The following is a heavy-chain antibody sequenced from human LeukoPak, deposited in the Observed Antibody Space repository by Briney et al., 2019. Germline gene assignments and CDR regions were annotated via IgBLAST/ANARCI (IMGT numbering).Heavy chain of an antibody. CDR1: GYTFTGYY. CDR2: INPNSGGT. CDR3: AREPIAAAGNYYYYGMDV. D-gene: IGHD6-13*01. J-gene: IGHJ6*02. Sequence: ASVKVSCKASGYTFTGYYMHWVRQAPGQGLEWMGWINPNSGGTNYAQKFQGRVTMTRDTSISTAYMELSRPRSDDTAVYYCAREPIAAAGNYYYYGMDVWGQGTTVTVSS. V-gene: IGHV1-2*02.